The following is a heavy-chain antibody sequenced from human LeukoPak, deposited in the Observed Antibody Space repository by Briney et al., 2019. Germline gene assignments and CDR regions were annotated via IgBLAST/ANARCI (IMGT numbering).Heavy chain of an antibody. Sequence: GGSLRLSCAASGFTFSSYWMHWVRQAPGKGLGWVSRINGDGSSTAYADSVKGRFTISRDNAKNSLYLQMNSLRAEDTAVYYCAELGITMIGGVWGKGTTVTISS. CDR1: GFTFSSYW. CDR3: AELGITMIGGV. D-gene: IGHD3-10*02. V-gene: IGHV3-74*01. CDR2: INGDGSST. J-gene: IGHJ6*04.